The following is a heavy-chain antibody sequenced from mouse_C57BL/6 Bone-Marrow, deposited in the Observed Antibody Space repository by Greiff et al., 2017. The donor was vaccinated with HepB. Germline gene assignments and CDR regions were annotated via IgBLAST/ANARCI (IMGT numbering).Heavy chain of an antibody. CDR2: IYPGSGST. Sequence: VQLQQPGAELVKPGASVKMSCKASSYTFTSYWITWVKQRPGQGLEWIGDIYPGSGSTNYNEKFKSKATLTVDTSSSTAYMQLSSLTSEDSAVYYCARSGTTVVAKDWYFDVWGTGTTVTVSS. CDR1: SYTFTSYW. V-gene: IGHV1-55*01. CDR3: ARSGTTVVAKDWYFDV. J-gene: IGHJ1*03. D-gene: IGHD1-1*01.